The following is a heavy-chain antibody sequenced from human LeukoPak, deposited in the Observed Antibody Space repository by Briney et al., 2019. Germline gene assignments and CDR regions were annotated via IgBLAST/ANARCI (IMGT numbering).Heavy chain of an antibody. D-gene: IGHD2-15*01. CDR1: GGSISSGTYY. Sequence: SQTLSLTCTVSGGSISSGTYYWSWIRQPAGKGLEWIGRIYTSGSTNYNPSLKSRVTMSVDTSKSQFSLKLSSVTAADTAVYYCAREGAPWSGPYLIDYWGQGTLVTVSS. CDR2: IYTSGST. CDR3: AREGAPWSGPYLIDY. J-gene: IGHJ4*02. V-gene: IGHV4-61*02.